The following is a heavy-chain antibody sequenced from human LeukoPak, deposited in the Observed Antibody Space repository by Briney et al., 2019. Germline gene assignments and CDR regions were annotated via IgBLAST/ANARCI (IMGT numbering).Heavy chain of an antibody. D-gene: IGHD5-18*01. J-gene: IGHJ4*02. V-gene: IGHV3-33*01. Sequence: GGSLRLSCEMSPFIFTGFAVHWVRQAPGEGLEWVAVIWKDGSKAFYGDAVRGRFTLARDNSKNTLYLQMNSLRAEDTAVYYCARVLDTAMPKDYWGQGTLVTVSS. CDR2: IWKDGSKA. CDR3: ARVLDTAMPKDY. CDR1: PFIFTGFA.